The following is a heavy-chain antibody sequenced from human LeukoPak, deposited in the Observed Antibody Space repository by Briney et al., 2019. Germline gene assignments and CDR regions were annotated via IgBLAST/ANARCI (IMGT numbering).Heavy chain of an antibody. CDR3: AKASSAGYYYGMDV. CDR1: RFTFSSYS. Sequence: GGSLRLSCVASRFTFSSYSMNWVRQAPGKGLEWVSAISGSGGSTYYADSVKGRFTISRDNSKNTLYLQMNSLRAEDTAVYYCAKASSAGYYYGMDVWGQGTTVTVSS. J-gene: IGHJ6*02. V-gene: IGHV3-23*01. CDR2: ISGSGGST. D-gene: IGHD6-19*01.